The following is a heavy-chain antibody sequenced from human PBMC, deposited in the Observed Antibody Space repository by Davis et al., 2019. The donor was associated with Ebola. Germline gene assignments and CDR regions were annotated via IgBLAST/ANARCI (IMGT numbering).Heavy chain of an antibody. J-gene: IGHJ3*01. Sequence: GGSLRLSCAASGFTFSSYSMSWVRRAPGKGLEWVSTLGLSADTYSADSVKARFTISRDNSKNTLHLQMNSLRVEDTAIYYCAKDTSNVWFEVWGQGTMVTVSS. CDR3: AKDTSNVWFEV. CDR1: GFTFSSYS. CDR2: LGLSADT. D-gene: IGHD6-19*01. V-gene: IGHV3-23*01.